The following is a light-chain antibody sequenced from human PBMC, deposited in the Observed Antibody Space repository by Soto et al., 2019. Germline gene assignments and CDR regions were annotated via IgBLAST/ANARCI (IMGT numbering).Light chain of an antibody. CDR1: QSVSSN. CDR2: YAS. V-gene: IGKV3-11*01. CDR3: QQRSDWLT. J-gene: IGKJ4*01. Sequence: EIVMTQSPATLSVSPGEGATLSCRASQSVSSNLAWYQQKPGQAPRLLIYYASTRATGIPARFSGGGSGTDFTLSISSLEPEDFAVYYCQQRSDWLTFGGGTKGDIK.